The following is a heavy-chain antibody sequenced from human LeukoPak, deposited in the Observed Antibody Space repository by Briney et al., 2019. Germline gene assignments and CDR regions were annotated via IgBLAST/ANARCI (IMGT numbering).Heavy chain of an antibody. D-gene: IGHD6-6*01. CDR3: ARHVPSSSSDAFDI. CDR2: IYYTGST. Sequence: SETLSLTCTVSGGSLTSYYWSWIRQPPGKGLEWIGYIYYTGSTIYNPSLKSRITISVDTSKNQFSLKLSSVTAADTAVYYYARHVPSSSSDAFDIWDQGTMVTVSS. V-gene: IGHV4-59*08. CDR1: GGSLTSYY. J-gene: IGHJ3*02.